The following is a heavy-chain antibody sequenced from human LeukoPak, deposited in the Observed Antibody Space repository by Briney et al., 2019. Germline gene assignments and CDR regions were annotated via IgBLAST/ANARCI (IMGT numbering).Heavy chain of an antibody. CDR2: TYYRSKWYN. CDR3: VRDDGIGLDAFDV. Sequence: SQTLSLTCAISGDSVSSNSAAWNCIRQSPSRGLEWLGRTYYRSKWYNDYAVSVKSRITINPDTSKNQFSLQLNSVTPEDTAVYYCVRDDGIGLDAFDVWSPGTMVTVSS. V-gene: IGHV6-1*01. D-gene: IGHD1-14*01. CDR1: GDSVSSNSAA. J-gene: IGHJ3*01.